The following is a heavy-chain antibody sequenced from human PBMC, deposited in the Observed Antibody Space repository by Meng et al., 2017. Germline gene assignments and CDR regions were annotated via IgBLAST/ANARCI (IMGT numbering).Heavy chain of an antibody. J-gene: IGHJ4*01. Sequence: EVQLGESGGGFVKPGGSLRRSCAAYGFTCSNAWRTWVRQAQGKGLEWIGRMKSNVDGGTVDYAAAVKGRSFISRDDSENTFYMQMNSLKTEDTAVYYCSGHVDYWGHGTLVTVSS. CDR1: GFTCSNAW. V-gene: IGHV3-15*01. CDR2: MKSNVDGGTV. CDR3: SGHVDY.